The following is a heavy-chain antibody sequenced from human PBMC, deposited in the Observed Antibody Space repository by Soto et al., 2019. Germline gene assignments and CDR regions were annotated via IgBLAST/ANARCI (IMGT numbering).Heavy chain of an antibody. CDR3: ANSRTNRYDAFDI. D-gene: IGHD3-16*02. Sequence: DVDLVESGGVVVQPGGSLRLSCAASGFTFDDYTMHWVRQAPGRGLEWVSLISSDGGSTYYADSVKGRFTISRDNSKNSLYLQMHSLRTEDTALYYCANSRTNRYDAFDIWGQGTMVTVSS. V-gene: IGHV3-43*01. CDR2: ISSDGGST. CDR1: GFTFDDYT. J-gene: IGHJ3*02.